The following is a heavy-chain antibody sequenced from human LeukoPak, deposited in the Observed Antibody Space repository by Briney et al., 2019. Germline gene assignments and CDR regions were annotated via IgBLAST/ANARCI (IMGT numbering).Heavy chain of an antibody. CDR2: IYSGGST. Sequence: GGSLRLSCAASGFTVSSNYMSWVRQAPGKGLEWVSVIYSGGSTYYADSVKGRFTISRDNSKNTLYLQMDSLRAEDTAVYYCARETTVTHPYYFDLWGRGTLVTVSS. CDR3: ARETTVTHPYYFDL. CDR1: GFTVSSNY. D-gene: IGHD4-17*01. J-gene: IGHJ2*01. V-gene: IGHV3-53*01.